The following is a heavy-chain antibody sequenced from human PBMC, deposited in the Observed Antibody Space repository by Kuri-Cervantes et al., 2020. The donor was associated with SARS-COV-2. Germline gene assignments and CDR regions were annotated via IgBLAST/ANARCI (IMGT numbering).Heavy chain of an antibody. CDR1: GFTFSSYS. CDR3: ARDVAAGRAYYYYMDV. D-gene: IGHD6-13*01. CDR2: ISSSSSYI. J-gene: IGHJ6*03. Sequence: GGSLRLSCAASGFTFSSYSMNWVRQAPGKGLEWVSSISSSSSYIYYADSVKGRFTISRDNANNSLYLQMNSLRAEDTAVYYCARDVAAGRAYYYYMDVWGKGTTVTVSS. V-gene: IGHV3-21*01.